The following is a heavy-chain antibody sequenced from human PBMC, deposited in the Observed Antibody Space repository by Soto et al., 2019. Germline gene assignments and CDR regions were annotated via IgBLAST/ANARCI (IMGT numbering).Heavy chain of an antibody. D-gene: IGHD5-12*01. CDR3: ARSTGGYSGYDWSYYYYGMDV. CDR1: GFTFSSYG. CDR2: IWYDGSNK. J-gene: IGHJ6*02. V-gene: IGHV3-33*01. Sequence: PGGSLRLSCAASGFTFSSYGMHWVRQAPGKGLEWVAVIWYDGSNKYYADSVKGRFTISRDNSKNTLYLQMNSLRAEDTAVYYCARSTGGYSGYDWSYYYYGMDVWGQGTTVTVSS.